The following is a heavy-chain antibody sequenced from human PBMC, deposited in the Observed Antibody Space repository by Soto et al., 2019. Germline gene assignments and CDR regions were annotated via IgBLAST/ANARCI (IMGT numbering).Heavy chain of an antibody. Sequence: ASVKVSCKASGYTFSSYAMHWVRQAPGQRLEWMGWINAGYGNTKSSQKFQDRVTISRDTSASTAYMELTSLRSDDTAVYYCARDTGDGTFDFWGQGTLVTVSS. CDR1: GYTFSSYA. CDR3: ARDTGDGTFDF. CDR2: INAGYGNT. V-gene: IGHV1-3*01. D-gene: IGHD7-27*01. J-gene: IGHJ4*02.